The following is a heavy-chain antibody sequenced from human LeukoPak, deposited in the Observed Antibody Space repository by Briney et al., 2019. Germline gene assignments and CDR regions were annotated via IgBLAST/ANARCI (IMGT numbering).Heavy chain of an antibody. CDR1: GGSISSYF. D-gene: IGHD6-13*01. CDR2: ISYSGST. Sequence: SETLSLTCTVSGGSISSYFWSWIRQPPGKELEWIGYISYSGSTNYNPSHKSRLTISVDTSKNQFSLKLSSVTAADTAVYYCARVLIAAAGTYNWFDPWGQGTLVTVSS. CDR3: ARVLIAAAGTYNWFDP. J-gene: IGHJ5*02. V-gene: IGHV4-59*12.